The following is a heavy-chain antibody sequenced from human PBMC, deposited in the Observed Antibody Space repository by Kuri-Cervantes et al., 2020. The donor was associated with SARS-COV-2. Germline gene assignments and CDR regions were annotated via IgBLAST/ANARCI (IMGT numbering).Heavy chain of an antibody. V-gene: IGHV4-59*01. CDR2: IYYSGST. CDR1: GGSISSYY. Sequence: SETLSLTCTVSGGSISSYYWSWIRQPPGKGLERIGYIYYSGSTNYNPSLKSRVTISVDTSKNQFSLKLSSVTAADTAVYYCARDGAGVAVAGTSNWFDPWGQGTLVTVSS. J-gene: IGHJ5*02. CDR3: ARDGAGVAVAGTSNWFDP. D-gene: IGHD6-19*01.